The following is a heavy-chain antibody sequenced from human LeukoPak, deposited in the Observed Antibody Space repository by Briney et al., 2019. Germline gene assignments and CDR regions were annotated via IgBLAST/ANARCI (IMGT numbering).Heavy chain of an antibody. Sequence: GGSLRLSCAASGFNFNSYWMGWVRQAPGKGLEWVAVIWYDGSNKYYADSVKGRFTISRDNSKNTLYLQMNSLRAEDTAVYYCASKDYWGQGTLVTVSS. J-gene: IGHJ4*02. V-gene: IGHV3-33*08. CDR3: ASKDY. CDR2: IWYDGSNK. CDR1: GFNFNSYW.